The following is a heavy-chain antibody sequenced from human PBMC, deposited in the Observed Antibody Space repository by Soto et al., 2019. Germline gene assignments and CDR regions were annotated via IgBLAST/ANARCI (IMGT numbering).Heavy chain of an antibody. J-gene: IGHJ4*02. CDR3: AILSGRWRHGDY. Sequence: QVQLQESGPGLVKPSETLSLTCTVSGGSVSSGSYYWSWIRQPPGKGLEWIGYIYYSGSTNYNPSLKSRGTISVDTAKNQFSLKLSSVTAADTAVYYCAILSGRWRHGDYWGQGTLVTVSS. CDR1: GGSVSSGSYY. V-gene: IGHV4-61*01. D-gene: IGHD3-10*01. CDR2: IYYSGST.